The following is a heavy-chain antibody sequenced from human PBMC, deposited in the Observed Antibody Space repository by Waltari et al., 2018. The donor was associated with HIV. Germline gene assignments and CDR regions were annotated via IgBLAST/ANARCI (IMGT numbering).Heavy chain of an antibody. D-gene: IGHD1-1*01. V-gene: IGHV3-30*03. CDR1: GSRFSNFG. J-gene: IGHJ4*02. CDR3: ATGQQVWETWSQLYY. CDR2: ISFYGSNK. Sequence: QVQLVESGGGVVQPGSSLILSCAASGSRFSNFGMSGVRQAPGKGLEWVAVISFYGSNKYYADSVRCRFTISRDNSKKKVFLQMNSLRLDDSALYYCATGQQVWETWSQLYYWGQGTLVIVSS.